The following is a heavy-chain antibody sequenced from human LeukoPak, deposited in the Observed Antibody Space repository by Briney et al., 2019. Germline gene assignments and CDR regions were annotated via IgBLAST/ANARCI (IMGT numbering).Heavy chain of an antibody. Sequence: GGSLRLSCAASGFTFSSYSMNWVRQAPGKGLEWVSYISSSSSTIYYADSVKGRFTISRDNAKNSLYLQMNSLRAEDTAVYYCARDSLLGYDSSGLFDYWGQGTLVTVSS. V-gene: IGHV3-48*04. CDR1: GFTFSSYS. CDR2: ISSSSSTI. D-gene: IGHD3-22*01. J-gene: IGHJ4*02. CDR3: ARDSLLGYDSSGLFDY.